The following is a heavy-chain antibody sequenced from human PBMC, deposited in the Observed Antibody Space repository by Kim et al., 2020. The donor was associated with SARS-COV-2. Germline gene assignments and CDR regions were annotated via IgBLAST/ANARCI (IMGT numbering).Heavy chain of an antibody. CDR2: ISAYNGNT. J-gene: IGHJ5*02. CDR3: ARDFSGSYYPWFDP. V-gene: IGHV1-18*04. CDR1: GYTFTSYG. D-gene: IGHD1-26*01. Sequence: ASVKVSCKASGYTFTSYGISWVRQAPGQGLEWMGWISAYNGNTNYAQKLQGRVTMTTDTSTSTAYMELRSLRSDDTAVYYWARDFSGSYYPWFDPWGQGTLVTVSS.